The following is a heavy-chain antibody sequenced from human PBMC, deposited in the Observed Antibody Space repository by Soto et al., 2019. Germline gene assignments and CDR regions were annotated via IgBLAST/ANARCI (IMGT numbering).Heavy chain of an antibody. J-gene: IGHJ4*02. CDR3: ARSKNGGGCPWDPPEY. D-gene: IGHD2-15*01. CDR1: GFTFSSHG. CDR2: ISAYNGRT. Sequence: QVQLVQSGGEVRNPGASVRISCKASGFTFSSHGFYWVRQAPGQGLEWMGWISAYNGRTNYAQNLQVSVTSPKNTSTTPAKMELRSLSPDDWPFYYCARSKNGGGCPWDPPEYGGQGPLVTFS. V-gene: IGHV1-18*01.